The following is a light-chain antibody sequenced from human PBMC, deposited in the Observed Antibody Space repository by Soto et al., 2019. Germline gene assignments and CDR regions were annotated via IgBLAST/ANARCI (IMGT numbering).Light chain of an antibody. V-gene: IGKV1-39*01. CDR3: QQSYSVWT. Sequence: DIQMTQSPSSLSASVGDRVTITCRASQSISGYLNWYQQNPGKAPKLLIYSASSLQSGVPSRFSGSGSGTNFTLTISSLQPEDFATYYCQQSYSVWTFGQGTKVEIK. J-gene: IGKJ1*01. CDR1: QSISGY. CDR2: SAS.